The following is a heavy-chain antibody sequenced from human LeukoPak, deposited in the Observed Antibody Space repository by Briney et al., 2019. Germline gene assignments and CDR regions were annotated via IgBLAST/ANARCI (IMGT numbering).Heavy chain of an antibody. CDR2: INRSGST. CDR3: VSPYFDY. D-gene: IGHD5/OR15-5a*01. CDR1: GGSFSGYY. V-gene: IGHV4-34*01. J-gene: IGHJ4*02. Sequence: PSETLSLTCAVYGGSFSGYYWSWIRQPPGKGLEWIGEINRSGSTNYNPSLKSRVTISVDTSKNQFSLKLSSVTAADTAVYYCVSPYFDYWGQGTPVTVSS.